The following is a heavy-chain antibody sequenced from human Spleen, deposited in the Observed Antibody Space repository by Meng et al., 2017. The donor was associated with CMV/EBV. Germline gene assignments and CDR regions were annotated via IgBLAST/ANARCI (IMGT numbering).Heavy chain of an antibody. CDR3: AALSPGFTPHFGS. Sequence: SETLSLTCAVSGGSISSNKWWTWVRQPPGKGLEWIGEISQTGNSNYNPSLKSRVTMSVDKSKNQFSLRLSSMTAADTAVYYCAALSPGFTPHFGSWGQGTLVTVSS. J-gene: IGHJ4*02. V-gene: IGHV4-4*02. CDR1: GGSISSNKW. CDR2: ISQTGNS.